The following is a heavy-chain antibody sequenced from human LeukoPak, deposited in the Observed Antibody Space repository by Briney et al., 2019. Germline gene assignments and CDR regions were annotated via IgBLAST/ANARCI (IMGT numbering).Heavy chain of an antibody. CDR3: ARRSSGYYHDAFDI. J-gene: IGHJ3*02. CDR2: IGTAGDT. CDR1: GFTFSSYD. D-gene: IGHD3-22*01. Sequence: GGSLRLSCAASGFTFSSYDMHWVHQATGKGLEWVSAIGTAGDTYYPGSVKGRFTISRENAKNSLYLQMNSLRAGDTAVYYCARRSSGYYHDAFDIWGQGTMVTVSS. V-gene: IGHV3-13*01.